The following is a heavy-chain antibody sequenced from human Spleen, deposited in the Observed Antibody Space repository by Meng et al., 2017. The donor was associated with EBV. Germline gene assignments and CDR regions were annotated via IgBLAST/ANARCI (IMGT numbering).Heavy chain of an antibody. Sequence: VQVQGSGPGLVKPSQTLSLTFDFSGGSISSGGYYWSWIRQPPGKGREWIGYINYRGNTYDNPSLRSRAALSVDTSKNQFSLKLSSVTAADTAVYYCARGAAKWFDPWGPGTLVTVSS. D-gene: IGHD6-25*01. J-gene: IGHJ5*02. CDR3: ARGAAKWFDP. CDR2: INYRGNT. CDR1: GGSISSGGYY. V-gene: IGHV4-30-4*01.